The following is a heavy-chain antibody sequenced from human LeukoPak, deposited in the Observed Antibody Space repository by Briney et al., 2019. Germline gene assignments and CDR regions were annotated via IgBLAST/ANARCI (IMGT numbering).Heavy chain of an antibody. CDR1: GGSISSGGYS. J-gene: IGHJ2*01. D-gene: IGHD3-16*01. CDR3: ARLKLGAYFDL. V-gene: IGHV4-61*08. Sequence: SETLSLTCAVSGGSISSGGYSWSWIRQSPGKGLEWVGYVYNSGDTGKNPSLKSRVTILLDTSKNQCSLKLTSVSAADTAVYYCARLKLGAYFDLWGRGTLVTVSS. CDR2: VYNSGDT.